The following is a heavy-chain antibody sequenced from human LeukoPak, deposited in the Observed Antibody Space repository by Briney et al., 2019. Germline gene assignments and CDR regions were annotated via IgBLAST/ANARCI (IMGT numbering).Heavy chain of an antibody. CDR2: IYWDDDK. CDR3: ALVSGGPFDY. CDR1: GFSLSTSGVG. Sequence: SGPTLVKPTQTLTLTCTFSGFSLSTSGVGVGWIRQPPGKALEWLALIYWDDDKRYSPSLKGRPTITKDTSKNQVVLKMTNMDPVDTATYYCALVSGGPFDYWGQGTLVTVSS. D-gene: IGHD3-16*01. V-gene: IGHV2-5*02. J-gene: IGHJ4*02.